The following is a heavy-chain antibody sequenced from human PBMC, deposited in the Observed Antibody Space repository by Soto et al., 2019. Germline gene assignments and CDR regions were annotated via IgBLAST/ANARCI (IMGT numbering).Heavy chain of an antibody. D-gene: IGHD5-12*01. V-gene: IGHV3-48*01. CDR3: AREWGYSGYEYGRRQSGFDY. J-gene: IGHJ4*02. CDR2: ISSSSSTK. Sequence: EVQLVESGGGLVQPGGSLRLSCAASGFTFSSYSMNWVRQAPGKGLEWVSHISSSSSTKYYADSVKGRFPISRDSAKYSLYLQRNSLRAEDTAVYYCAREWGYSGYEYGRRQSGFDYWGQGTLVTVSS. CDR1: GFTFSSYS.